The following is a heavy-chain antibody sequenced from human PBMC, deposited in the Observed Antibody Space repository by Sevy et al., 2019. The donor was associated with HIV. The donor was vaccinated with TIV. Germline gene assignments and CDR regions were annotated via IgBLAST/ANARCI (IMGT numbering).Heavy chain of an antibody. D-gene: IGHD3-16*01. J-gene: IGHJ4*02. CDR2: INSDGSST. Sequence: GGSLRLSCAASGFTFSSYWMHWVRQAPGKGLVWVSRINSDGSSTSYADSVKGRFTISRDNAKNTLYLQMNSLRAEDTAVYYWARETAYGRGGYLGGGGQGTLVTVSS. V-gene: IGHV3-74*01. CDR1: GFTFSSYW. CDR3: ARETAYGRGGYLGG.